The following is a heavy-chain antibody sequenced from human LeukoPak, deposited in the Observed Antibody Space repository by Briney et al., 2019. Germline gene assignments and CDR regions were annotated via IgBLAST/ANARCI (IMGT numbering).Heavy chain of an antibody. CDR1: GFTFSDYY. D-gene: IGHD4-17*01. CDR3: ARSKGSSTVHDYGDYYFDY. Sequence: GGSLRLSCAASGFTFSDYYMSWIRQAPGKGLEWVSYISSSGSTIYYADSVKGRFTISRDNAKNSLYLQMNSLRAEDTAVYYCARSKGSSTVHDYGDYYFDYWGQGTLVTVSS. J-gene: IGHJ4*02. V-gene: IGHV3-11*01. CDR2: ISSSGSTI.